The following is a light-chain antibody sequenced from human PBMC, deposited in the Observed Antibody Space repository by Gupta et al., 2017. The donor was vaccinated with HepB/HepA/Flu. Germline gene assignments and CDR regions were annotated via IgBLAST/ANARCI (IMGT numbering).Light chain of an antibody. CDR3: QSSDNNIGGSWV. V-gene: IGLV1-40*01. J-gene: IGLJ3*02. CDR2: CNS. Sequence: QSVLPQPPSVSGAPGQRVTIPCTGNTSNIGAGNDFHWYQQLPATAPNLLIVCNSNRPSGVPDRFSCDKNCASASLVISGRQAEDDADDYYQSSDNNIGGSWVFGGGTKVTVL. CDR1: TSNIGAGND.